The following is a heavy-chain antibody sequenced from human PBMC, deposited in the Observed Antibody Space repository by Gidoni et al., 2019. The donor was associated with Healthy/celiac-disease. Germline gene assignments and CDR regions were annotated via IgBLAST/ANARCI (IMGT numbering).Heavy chain of an antibody. CDR2: IVVGSGNT. J-gene: IGHJ5*02. CDR3: AAGVESGYSGSGSPP. D-gene: IGHD3-10*01. Sequence: QMQLVQSGPEVKKPGTSVKVSCKASGFTFSSSAVQWVRQARGQRLAWIGWIVVGSGNTNYAQKFQERVTITRDMSTSTAYMELSSLRSEDTAVYYCAAGVESGYSGSGSPPWGQGTLVTVSS. CDR1: GFTFSSSA. V-gene: IGHV1-58*01.